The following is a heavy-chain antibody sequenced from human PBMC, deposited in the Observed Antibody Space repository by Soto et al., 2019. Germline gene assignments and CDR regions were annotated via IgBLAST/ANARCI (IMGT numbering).Heavy chain of an antibody. V-gene: IGHV4-39*01. D-gene: IGHD6-13*01. CDR1: GGSISSSSYY. CDR3: ARHGIAAAGTIPGFDY. Sequence: QLQLQESGPGLVKPSETLSLTCTVSGGSISSSSYYWGWIRQPPGKGLEWIGSIYYSGSTYYNPSLKSRVTISVDTSKNQFALKLRSGTAADTAVYYCARHGIAAAGTIPGFDYWGQGTLVTVSS. J-gene: IGHJ4*02. CDR2: IYYSGST.